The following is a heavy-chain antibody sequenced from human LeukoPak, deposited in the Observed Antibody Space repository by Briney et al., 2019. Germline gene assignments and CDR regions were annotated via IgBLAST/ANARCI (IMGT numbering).Heavy chain of an antibody. CDR2: IDNSGST. Sequence: NPSETLSLTCTVSGGHIDSFFWNWIRQPPGKGLEWIGYIDNSGSTKYSPSLKGRITMSRDTSKKQFSLKLTSVTAADTAMYYCASGAGWLIDYWGQGTLVSVSS. J-gene: IGHJ4*02. CDR3: ASGAGWLIDY. V-gene: IGHV4-4*08. D-gene: IGHD6-19*01. CDR1: GGHIDSFF.